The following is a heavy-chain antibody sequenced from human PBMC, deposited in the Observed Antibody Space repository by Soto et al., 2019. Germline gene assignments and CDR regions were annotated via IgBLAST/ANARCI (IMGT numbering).Heavy chain of an antibody. CDR1: GFNFSSYG. D-gene: IGHD2-15*01. CDR3: ARDQTASGGYSDS. CDR2: IWNDGSNE. Sequence: PGGSLRLSCEASGFNFSSYGIHWVRQAPGKGLEWVAIIWNDGSNEYYADSVKGRFTISRDNSKNTVYLQVSKLRAEDTAVYFCARDQTASGGYSDSWGQRTLVTVSS. J-gene: IGHJ4*02. V-gene: IGHV3-33*01.